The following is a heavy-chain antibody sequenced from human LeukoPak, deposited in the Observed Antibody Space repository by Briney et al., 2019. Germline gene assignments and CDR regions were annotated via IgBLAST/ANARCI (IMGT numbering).Heavy chain of an antibody. CDR1: GFTFSSYG. CDR3: AKAGGDYGDYYYFDY. Sequence: GGSLRLSCAASGFTFSSYGMHWVRQAPGKGLEWVAVISYDGSNKYYADSVKGRFTISRDNSKNTLYLQMNSLRAEDTAVYYCAKAGGDYGDYYYFDYWGQGTLVTGSS. J-gene: IGHJ4*02. D-gene: IGHD4-17*01. CDR2: ISYDGSNK. V-gene: IGHV3-30*18.